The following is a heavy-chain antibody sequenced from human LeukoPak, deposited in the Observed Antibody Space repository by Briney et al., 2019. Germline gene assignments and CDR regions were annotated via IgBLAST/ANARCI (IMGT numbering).Heavy chain of an antibody. CDR1: GGSISSGSYY. J-gene: IGHJ4*02. V-gene: IGHV4-39*07. CDR2: INHSGST. Sequence: SETLSLTCTVSGGSISSGSYYWGWIRQPPGKGLEWIGEINHSGSTNYNPSLKSRVTISVDTSKNQFSLKLSSVTAADTAVYYCASETDYGSGSYPTPDWGQGTLVTVSS. CDR3: ASETDYGSGSYPTPD. D-gene: IGHD3-10*01.